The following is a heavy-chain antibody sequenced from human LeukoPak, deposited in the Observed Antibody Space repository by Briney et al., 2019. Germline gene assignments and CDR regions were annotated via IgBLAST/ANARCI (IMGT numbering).Heavy chain of an antibody. CDR3: ARAGDGFDY. CDR2: VSEDGGTT. CDR1: GFTFSSYW. J-gene: IGHJ4*02. D-gene: IGHD7-27*01. V-gene: IGHV3-74*01. Sequence: GGSLRLSCAASGFTFSSYWMHWVRQVPGKGLVWVARVSEDGGTTSYADSVRGRFTISRDNAKNTLFLQVNSLRVEDTAVYYCARAGDGFDYWGQGTLVTVSS.